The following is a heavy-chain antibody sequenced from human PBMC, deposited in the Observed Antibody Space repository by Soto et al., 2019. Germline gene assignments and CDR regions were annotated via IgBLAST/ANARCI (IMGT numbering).Heavy chain of an antibody. CDR3: AKTFNLCIVVVPADNWFDR. CDR2: ISYDGSNK. D-gene: IGHD2-2*01. CDR1: GFTFSSYG. Sequence: QVQLVESGGGVVQPGRSLRLSCAASGFTFSSYGMHWVRQAPGKGLEWVAVISYDGSNKYYADSVKGRFTISRDNSKKTLYLQMNSLRAEDTAGYYCAKTFNLCIVVVPADNWFDRWGQGTLVTVFS. J-gene: IGHJ5*02. V-gene: IGHV3-30*18.